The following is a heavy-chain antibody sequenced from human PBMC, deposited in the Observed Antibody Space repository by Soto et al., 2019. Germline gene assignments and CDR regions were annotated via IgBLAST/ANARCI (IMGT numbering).Heavy chain of an antibody. V-gene: IGHV1-69*02. CDR3: ARSGIAAARWFDP. CDR1: GGTFSSYT. D-gene: IGHD6-13*01. Sequence: SVKVSCKASGGTFSSYTISLVRQAPGQGLEWMGRIIPILGIANYAQKFQGRVTITADKSTSTAYMELSSLRSEDTAVYYCARSGIAAARWFDPWGQGTLVTVSS. CDR2: IIPILGIA. J-gene: IGHJ5*02.